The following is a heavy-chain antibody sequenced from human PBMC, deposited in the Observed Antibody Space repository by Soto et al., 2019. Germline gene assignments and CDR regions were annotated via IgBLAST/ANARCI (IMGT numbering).Heavy chain of an antibody. CDR1: GYTFTSYG. V-gene: IGHV1-18*04. D-gene: IGHD3-22*01. J-gene: IGHJ4*02. Sequence: SVKVSCKASGYTFTSYGISWVRQAPGQGLEWMGWISAYNGNTNYAQKLQGRVTMTTDTSTSTAYMELRSLRSDDTAVYYCARDETMLADPHYFDYPGPGTLVTVSS. CDR3: ARDETMLADPHYFDY. CDR2: ISAYNGNT.